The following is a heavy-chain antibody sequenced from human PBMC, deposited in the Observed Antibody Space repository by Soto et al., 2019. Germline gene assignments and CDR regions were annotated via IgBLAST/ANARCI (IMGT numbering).Heavy chain of an antibody. V-gene: IGHV4-39*01. CDR2: VYYRGET. CDR1: GASISSSTYY. Sequence: SETLSLTCTVSGASISSSTYYWGWIRQPPRKGLEWIGSVYYRGETNYNSSLRSRVTILVDTSKNQLSLNLYSVTAADTAVYYCARHERSGGHDFWSSNLWGQVTMATVS. CDR3: ARHERSGGHDFWSSNL. J-gene: IGHJ3*01. D-gene: IGHD3-3*01.